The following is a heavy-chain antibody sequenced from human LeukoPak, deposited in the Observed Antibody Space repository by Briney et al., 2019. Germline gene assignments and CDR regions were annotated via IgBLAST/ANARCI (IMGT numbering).Heavy chain of an antibody. CDR2: IYYSGST. D-gene: IGHD5-12*01. V-gene: IGHV4-39*07. CDR1: GGSISSSSYY. CDR3: ARWGGIYVGWFDP. Sequence: SETLSLTCTVSGGSISSSSYYWGWIRQPPGKGLEWIGSIYYSGSTYYNPSLKSRVTISVDTSKNQFSLKLSSVTAADTAVYYCARWGGIYVGWFDPWGQGTLVTVSS. J-gene: IGHJ5*02.